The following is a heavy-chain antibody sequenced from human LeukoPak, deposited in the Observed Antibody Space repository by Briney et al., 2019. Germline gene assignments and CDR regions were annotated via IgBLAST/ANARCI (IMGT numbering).Heavy chain of an antibody. D-gene: IGHD3-22*01. Sequence: SETLSLTCTVSGGSISSSSYYWGWIRQPPGKGLEWIGSIYYSGSTNYNPSLKSRVTISVDTSKNQFSLKLSSVTAADTAVYYCARLGSTGYYDSSGSRRAALDYWGQGTLVTVSS. CDR3: ARLGSTGYYDSSGSRRAALDY. CDR1: GGSISSSSYY. V-gene: IGHV4-39*01. CDR2: IYYSGST. J-gene: IGHJ4*02.